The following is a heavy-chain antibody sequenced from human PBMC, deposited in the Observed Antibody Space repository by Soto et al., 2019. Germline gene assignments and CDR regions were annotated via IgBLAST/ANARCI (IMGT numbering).Heavy chain of an antibody. Sequence: SVKVSCKASGGTFTSYGISCVRRAPGQGLEWMGRIIPNLGIANYAQKFQGRVTITADESTSTAYMELSSLRSEDTAVYYCASGTYYYDSSGYQQGFDYWGQGTLVTVSS. D-gene: IGHD3-22*01. CDR1: GGTFTSYG. CDR3: ASGTYYYDSSGYQQGFDY. V-gene: IGHV1-69*04. CDR2: IIPNLGIA. J-gene: IGHJ4*02.